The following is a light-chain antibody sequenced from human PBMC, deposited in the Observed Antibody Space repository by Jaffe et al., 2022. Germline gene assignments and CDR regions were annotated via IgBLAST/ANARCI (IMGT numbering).Light chain of an antibody. V-gene: IGKV1-5*03. Sequence: DIQMTQSPSTLSASVGDRVTITCRASQSISSWLAWYQQKPGKAPKLLIYKASSLESGVPSRFSGSGSGTEFTLTISSLQPDDFATYYCQQYTIYSPITFGPGTKVDIK. CDR1: QSISSW. J-gene: IGKJ3*01. CDR2: KAS. CDR3: QQYTIYSPIT.